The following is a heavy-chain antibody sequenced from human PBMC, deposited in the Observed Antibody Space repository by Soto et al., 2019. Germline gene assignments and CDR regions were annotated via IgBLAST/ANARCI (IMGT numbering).Heavy chain of an antibody. D-gene: IGHD2-15*01. V-gene: IGHV4-39*01. Sequence: SATLSLTCPVSGSSVSTRHYYWGWVRQPPGKGLDWIGNIYYSGSTFYNPSLRSRVTLSVDTSKNQFSLRLNSVTVADTAVYFCAGFVVPASRNSDFDYWGQGTLVTVS. CDR3: AGFVVPASRNSDFDY. CDR1: GSSVSTRHYY. J-gene: IGHJ4*02. CDR2: IYYSGST.